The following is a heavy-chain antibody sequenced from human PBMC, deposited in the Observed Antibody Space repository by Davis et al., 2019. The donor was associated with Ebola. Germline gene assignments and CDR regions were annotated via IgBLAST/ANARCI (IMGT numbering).Heavy chain of an antibody. V-gene: IGHV3-23*01. CDR2: ISGSGGST. D-gene: IGHD3-22*01. J-gene: IGHJ4*02. CDR3: AKDTPEYYYDSSGLPFDY. Sequence: PGGSLRLSCAASGFTFSSYVMNWVRQAPGKGLEWVSAISGSGGSTYYADSVKGRFTISRDNSKNTLYLQMNSLRAEDTAVYYCAKDTPEYYYDSSGLPFDYWGQGTLVTVSS. CDR1: GFTFSSYV.